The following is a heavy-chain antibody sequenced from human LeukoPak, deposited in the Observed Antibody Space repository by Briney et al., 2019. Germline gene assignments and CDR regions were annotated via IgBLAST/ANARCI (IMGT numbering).Heavy chain of an antibody. CDR1: GGTFSSYA. D-gene: IGHD3-22*01. V-gene: IGHV1-69*04. CDR3: ESTDSSGYYWY. J-gene: IGHJ4*02. Sequence: GSSVKVSCKASGGTFSSYAISWVRQAPGQGLEWMGRIIPILGIANYAQKFQGRVTITADKSTSTAYMELSSLRSEDTAVYYCESTDSSGYYWYWGQGTLVTVSS. CDR2: IIPILGIA.